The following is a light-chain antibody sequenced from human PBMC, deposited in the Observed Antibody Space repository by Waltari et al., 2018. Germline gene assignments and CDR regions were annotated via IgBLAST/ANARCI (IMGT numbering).Light chain of an antibody. CDR1: QSISGTY. J-gene: IGKJ2*01. CDR3: QQYGGSPPYT. CDR2: GAS. V-gene: IGKV3-20*01. Sequence: EIVVTQSPDTLSLSPGERATLSCRASQSISGTYLAWYQQKPGQAPRLLIYGASSRATGIPDRFRGSGSATDFTLTISRLEPEDFVFYYCQQYGGSPPYTFGQGTKLEIK.